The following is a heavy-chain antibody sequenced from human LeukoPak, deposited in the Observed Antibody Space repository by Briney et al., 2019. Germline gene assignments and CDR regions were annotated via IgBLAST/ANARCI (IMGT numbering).Heavy chain of an antibody. J-gene: IGHJ6*04. V-gene: IGHV1-18*04. CDR3: ARGWGGNWNDYYYGTDV. CDR2: ISAYNGNT. CDR1: GYTFTSYG. D-gene: IGHD1-1*01. Sequence: ASVKVSCKASGYTFTSYGISWVRQAPGQGLEWMGWISAYNGNTNYAQKLQGRVTMTTDTSTSTAYMELRSLRSDDTAVYYCARGWGGNWNDYYYGTDVWGKGTTVTVSS.